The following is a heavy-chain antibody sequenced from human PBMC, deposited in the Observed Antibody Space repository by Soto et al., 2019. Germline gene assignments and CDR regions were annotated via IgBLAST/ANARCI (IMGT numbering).Heavy chain of an antibody. J-gene: IGHJ4*02. Sequence: QVQLVESGGGVVQPGRSLRLSCAASGFTFSHYGMHWVRQAPGKGLEWVAVILHDGSNKYYGDSAKGRFTVSRDNSNNTLYLQMNSMRVEDTAVYDCARDRDSSGYYLDSWGQGTLVTVSS. V-gene: IGHV3-30*03. CDR2: ILHDGSNK. CDR3: ARDRDSSGYYLDS. D-gene: IGHD3-22*01. CDR1: GFTFSHYG.